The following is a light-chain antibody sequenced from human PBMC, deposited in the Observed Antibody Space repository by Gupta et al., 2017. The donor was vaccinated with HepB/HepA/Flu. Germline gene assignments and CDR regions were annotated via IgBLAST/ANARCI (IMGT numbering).Light chain of an antibody. CDR1: SFPDQY. J-gene: IGLJ1*01. V-gene: IGLV3-25*03. CDR3: QTADNSGYV. CDR2: KDS. Sequence: SYELTQPPSVPLSPRQTARITCSGDSFPDQYAYWSQQKQGQAPVLLIYKDSERPSGIPERFSGSSSGTTVTLTISGAQAEDEGAYNCQTADNSGYVFGTGTKVTVL.